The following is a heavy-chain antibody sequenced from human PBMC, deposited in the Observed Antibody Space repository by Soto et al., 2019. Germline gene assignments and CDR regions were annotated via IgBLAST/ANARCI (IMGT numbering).Heavy chain of an antibody. D-gene: IGHD3-9*01. J-gene: IGHJ4*02. V-gene: IGHV1-24*01. Sequence: ASVKVSCKASGYSFTSHYMHWVRQAPGKGLEWMGGFDPEDGETIYAQKFQGRVTMTEDTSTDTAYMELSSLRSEDTAVYYCATKPLLRYFGFGIDYWGQGTLVTVSS. CDR2: FDPEDGET. CDR1: GYSFTSHY. CDR3: ATKPLLRYFGFGIDY.